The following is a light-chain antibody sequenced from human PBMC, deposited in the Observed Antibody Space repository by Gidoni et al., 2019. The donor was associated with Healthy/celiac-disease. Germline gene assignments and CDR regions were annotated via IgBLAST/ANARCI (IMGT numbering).Light chain of an antibody. CDR2: AAS. CDR1: QSISSY. CDR3: RQSYSTLRLT. Sequence: DIQMTQSPSSLSASVGDRVTITCRASQSISSYLTWYQQKSGKDPKLLIYAASSLQSGVPSRCSGSGSGTEFTLTISSRRAEDFATDYCRQSYSTLRLTFGGGTKVEIK. V-gene: IGKV1-39*01. J-gene: IGKJ4*01.